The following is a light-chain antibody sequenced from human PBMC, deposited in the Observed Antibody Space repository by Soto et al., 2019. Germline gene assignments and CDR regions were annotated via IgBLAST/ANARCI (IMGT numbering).Light chain of an antibody. CDR3: QQYNNWPPTWT. CDR2: GAS. J-gene: IGKJ1*01. V-gene: IGKV3-15*01. CDR1: QSVSNN. Sequence: EILMTQSPATVSVSPGESATLSCRASQSVSNNLAWYQQKPGQTPRLLIYGASTRATGFPARFSGSGSGTEFTLTISSLQSEDFAVYYCQQYNNWPPTWTFGQGTKVDIK.